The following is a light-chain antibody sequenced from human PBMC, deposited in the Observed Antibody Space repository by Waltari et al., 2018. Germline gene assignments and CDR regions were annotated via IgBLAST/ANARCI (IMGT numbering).Light chain of an antibody. CDR1: RSVGTF. V-gene: IGKV3-11*01. CDR3: QQRSNWPPLT. CDR2: DAS. Sequence: EIVLTQSPATLSLSPGERATLPCRASRSVGTFLAWYQQKPGQAPRLLIHDASNRVTGIPGRFSGSGSGTDFTLTISSLEPEDFAVYYCQQRSNWPPLTFGGGTKVEIK. J-gene: IGKJ4*01.